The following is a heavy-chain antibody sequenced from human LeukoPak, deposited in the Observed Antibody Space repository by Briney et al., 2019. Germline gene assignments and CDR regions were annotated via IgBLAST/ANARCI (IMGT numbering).Heavy chain of an antibody. CDR1: EFTFSSHQ. CDR3: ARDWRQDNAFDL. J-gene: IGHJ3*01. D-gene: IGHD2-15*01. CDR2: ITQDGSEK. V-gene: IGHV3-7*01. Sequence: QPGGSLRLSCAASEFTFSSHQMSWVRQAPGKGLEWVAKITQDGSEKYYMDSVKGRFIISRGNGKNSLYLQMNSLRVEDTAVYYCARDWRQDNAFDLWGQGTMVTVSS.